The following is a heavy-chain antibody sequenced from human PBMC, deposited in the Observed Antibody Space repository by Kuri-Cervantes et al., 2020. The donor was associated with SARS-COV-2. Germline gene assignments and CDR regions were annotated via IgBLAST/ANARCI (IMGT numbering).Heavy chain of an antibody. CDR2: INSDGSST. CDR1: GFTFSSYW. D-gene: IGHD3-3*01. J-gene: IGHJ3*02. Sequence: GESLKISCAASGFTFSSYWMHWVRQAPGKGLVWVSRINSDGSSTSYADSVKGRFTISRDNAKNTLYLQMNSPRAEDTAVYYCARASLDLTIFGVAYDAFDIWGQGTMVTVSS. V-gene: IGHV3-74*01. CDR3: ARASLDLTIFGVAYDAFDI.